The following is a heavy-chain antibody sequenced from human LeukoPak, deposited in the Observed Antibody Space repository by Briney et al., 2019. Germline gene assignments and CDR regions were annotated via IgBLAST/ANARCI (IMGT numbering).Heavy chain of an antibody. V-gene: IGHV3-43D*03. CDR2: ISWDGGST. CDR3: AKDAQRNYLHAGFPQYYYYYYMDV. J-gene: IGHJ6*03. D-gene: IGHD2/OR15-2a*01. CDR1: GFTFDDYA. Sequence: PGGSLRLSCAASGFTFDDYAMHWVRQAPGKGLEWVSLISWDGGSTYYADSVKGRSTISRDNSKNSLYLQMNSLRAEDTALYYCAKDAQRNYLHAGFPQYYYYYYMDVWGKGTTVTVSS.